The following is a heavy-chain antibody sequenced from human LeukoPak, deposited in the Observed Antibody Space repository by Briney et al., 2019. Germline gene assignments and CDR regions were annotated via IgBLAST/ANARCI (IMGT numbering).Heavy chain of an antibody. CDR2: ISGRGGST. D-gene: IGHD3-9*01. Sequence: GGSLRLSCAASGFTFSSYAMSCVRQAPGKGLEWVSAISGRGGSTYYADSVKGRFTISRDNSKNTLYLQMHSLRAEDTAVYCCAKAERVYYDILTGYYSPEYWGQGTLVTVSS. CDR1: GFTFSSYA. V-gene: IGHV3-23*01. J-gene: IGHJ4*02. CDR3: AKAERVYYDILTGYYSPEY.